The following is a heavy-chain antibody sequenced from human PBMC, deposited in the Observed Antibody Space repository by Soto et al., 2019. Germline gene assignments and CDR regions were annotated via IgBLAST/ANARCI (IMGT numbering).Heavy chain of an antibody. CDR3: ARFQSGYYYYYGMDV. CDR2: VSGYNGNT. J-gene: IGHJ6*02. Sequence: ASVKVSCKASGYTFTNYGISWVRQAPGQGLEWMGWVSGYNGNTNYAQKLRGRVTMTTDTSTSTAYMELRTLRSDDTAVYYCARFQSGYYYYYGMDVWGQGTTVTVSS. V-gene: IGHV1-18*04. CDR1: GYTFTNYG. D-gene: IGHD3-3*01.